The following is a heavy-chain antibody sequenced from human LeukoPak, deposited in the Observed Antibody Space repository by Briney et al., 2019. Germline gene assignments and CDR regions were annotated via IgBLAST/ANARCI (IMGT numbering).Heavy chain of an antibody. J-gene: IGHJ4*02. CDR1: GFTFGSYA. CDR3: AKWPEGATPKFHH. V-gene: IGHV3-23*01. CDR2: ISASGHAT. D-gene: IGHD1-26*01. Sequence: GGSLRLSCAASGFTFGSYAMSWVRQAPGKGLEAPGKGLEWVSTISASGHATYYPDSVRGRFTISRDNSKSTLHLQMDSLRAEDSALYYCAKWPEGATPKFHHWGQGTLVTVSS.